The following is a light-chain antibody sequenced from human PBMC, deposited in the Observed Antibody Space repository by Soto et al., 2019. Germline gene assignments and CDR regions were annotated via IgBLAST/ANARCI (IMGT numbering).Light chain of an antibody. Sequence: EIVLTQSPATLSLSPGERATLSCRASQSVNSYLAWYKQKPGQAPRLLIYDASNRATGIPARFSGSGSGTDFTLTISSLEPEDFAVYSCQQRTNWPWTFGQGTKVEIK. J-gene: IGKJ1*01. CDR1: QSVNSY. CDR3: QQRTNWPWT. CDR2: DAS. V-gene: IGKV3-11*01.